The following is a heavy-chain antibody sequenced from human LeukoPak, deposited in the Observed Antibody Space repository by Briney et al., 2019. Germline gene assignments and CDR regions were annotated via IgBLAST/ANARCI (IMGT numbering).Heavy chain of an antibody. CDR2: INPNSGGT. CDR1: GYTFTGYY. J-gene: IGHJ4*02. Sequence: ASVEVSCKASGYTFTGYYMHWVRQAPGQGLEWVGRINPNSGGTNYAQKFQGRVTMTRDTSISTAYMELSRLRSDDTAVYYCARNYCSSTSCLPTDYWGQGTLVTVSS. V-gene: IGHV1-2*06. D-gene: IGHD2-2*01. CDR3: ARNYCSSTSCLPTDY.